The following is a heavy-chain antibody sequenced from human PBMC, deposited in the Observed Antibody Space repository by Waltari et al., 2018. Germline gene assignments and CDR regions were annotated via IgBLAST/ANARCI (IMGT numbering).Heavy chain of an antibody. D-gene: IGHD3-22*01. V-gene: IGHV4-39*01. CDR2: IYYSGGT. Sequence: QLQLQESGPGLVKPSETLSLTCTVSGGSISSSSYYWGWIRQPPGRGLEWIGSIYYSGGTYYTPCLKSRVTIAVDTSKNQFSLKLSSVTAADTAVYYCARLGDDSSGYYDYWGQGTLVIVSS. J-gene: IGHJ4*02. CDR3: ARLGDDSSGYYDY. CDR1: GGSISSSSYY.